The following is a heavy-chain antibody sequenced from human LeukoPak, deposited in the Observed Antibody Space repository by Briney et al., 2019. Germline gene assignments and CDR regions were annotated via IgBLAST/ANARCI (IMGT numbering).Heavy chain of an antibody. V-gene: IGHV3-48*03. CDR3: ARDFEYSSSSADY. CDR2: ISAGGTI. Sequence: GGSLRLSCAASGLTFSSYEMDWVRQAPGKGLEWISYISAGGTIYYADSVRGRFTISRDNAKNSLYLQMNSLRAEDTAVYYCARDFEYSSSSADYWGQGTLVTVSS. D-gene: IGHD6-6*01. CDR1: GLTFSSYE. J-gene: IGHJ4*02.